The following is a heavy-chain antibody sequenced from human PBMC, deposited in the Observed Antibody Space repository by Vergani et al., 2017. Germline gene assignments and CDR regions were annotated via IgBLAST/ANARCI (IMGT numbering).Heavy chain of an antibody. CDR1: GGSISSGDYY. CDR2: IYYSGST. V-gene: IGHV4-30-4*08. D-gene: IGHD3-10*01. J-gene: IGHJ5*02. CDR3: ATGNSLWFGESWFDP. Sequence: QVQLQESGPGLVKPSQTLSLTCTVSGGSISSGDYYWSWIRQPPGKGLEWIGYIYYSGSTYYNPSLKSRVTISVDTSKNQFSLKLSSVTAADTAVYYCATGNSLWFGESWFDPWGQGTLVTVSS.